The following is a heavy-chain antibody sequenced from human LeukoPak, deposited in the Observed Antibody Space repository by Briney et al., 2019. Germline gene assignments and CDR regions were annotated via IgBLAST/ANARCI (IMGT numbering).Heavy chain of an antibody. CDR2: IYHSGST. J-gene: IGHJ4*02. V-gene: IGHV4-38-2*02. Sequence: SETLSLTCTVSGYSISSGYYWGWIRQPPGKGLEWIGSIYHSGSTYYNPSLKNRVTISVDTSKNQFSLKLSSVTAADTAVYYCAGDFWSGYYFRDWGQGTLVTVSS. CDR1: GYSISSGYY. D-gene: IGHD3-3*01. CDR3: AGDFWSGYYFRD.